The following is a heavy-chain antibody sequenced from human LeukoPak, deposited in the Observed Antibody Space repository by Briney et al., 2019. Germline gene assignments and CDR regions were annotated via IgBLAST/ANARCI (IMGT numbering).Heavy chain of an antibody. CDR1: GFTFDDYA. D-gene: IGHD5-18*01. Sequence: GRSLRLSYAASGFTFDDYAMHWVRQAPGKGLEWVSGISWNSGSIGYADSVKGRFTISRDNAKNSLYLQMNSLRAEDTALYYCAKAIGYSYGYYYYGMNVWGQGTTVTVSS. CDR3: AKAIGYSYGYYYYGMNV. V-gene: IGHV3-9*01. J-gene: IGHJ6*02. CDR2: ISWNSGSI.